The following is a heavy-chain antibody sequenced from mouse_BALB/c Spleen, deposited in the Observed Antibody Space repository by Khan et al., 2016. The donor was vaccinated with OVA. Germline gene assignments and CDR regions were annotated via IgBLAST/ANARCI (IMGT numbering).Heavy chain of an antibody. CDR3: ARNYGTLDY. CDR1: GYAFSSYW. J-gene: IGHJ2*01. D-gene: IGHD1-1*01. Sequence: QVQLKLSGAELVRPGSSVKISCKASGYAFSSYWMNWVKQRPGQGLEWLGQIYPGDGDINYNGKFKGKAPLTADNSSSTAYMQLSSLTSEDSAVYFCARNYGTLDYWGQGTTLTVAS. V-gene: IGHV1-80*01. CDR2: IYPGDGDI.